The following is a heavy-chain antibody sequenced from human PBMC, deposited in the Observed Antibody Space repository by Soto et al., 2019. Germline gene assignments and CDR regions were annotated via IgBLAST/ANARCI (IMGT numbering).Heavy chain of an antibody. J-gene: IGHJ6*02. V-gene: IGHV4-30-4*01. CDR1: GVSISSGDYY. D-gene: IGHD6-13*01. CDR2: IYYSGST. Sequence: QVQLQESGPGLVKPSQTLSLTCTVSGVSISSGDYYWSWIRQPPGKGLEWIGYIYYSGSTYYNTSLKSRVTRSVDTSKNHFSLKLSSVTAADTAVYYCARGLAAAGREHGMDVWGQGTTVTVSS. CDR3: ARGLAAAGREHGMDV.